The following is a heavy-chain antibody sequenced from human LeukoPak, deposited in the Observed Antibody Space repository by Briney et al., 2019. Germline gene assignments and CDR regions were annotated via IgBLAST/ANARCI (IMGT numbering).Heavy chain of an antibody. CDR3: AKGGRGNGEVY. CDR1: GSTFSSYW. Sequence: GGSLRLSCAVSGSTFSSYWMNWVRQAPGKGLEWVANIKQDGSEKNYVDSVKGRFTNSRDNAKSSLFLQMNDLRAEDTAVYYCAKGGRGNGEVYWGQGTLVTVSS. J-gene: IGHJ4*02. D-gene: IGHD2-8*01. V-gene: IGHV3-7*01. CDR2: IKQDGSEK.